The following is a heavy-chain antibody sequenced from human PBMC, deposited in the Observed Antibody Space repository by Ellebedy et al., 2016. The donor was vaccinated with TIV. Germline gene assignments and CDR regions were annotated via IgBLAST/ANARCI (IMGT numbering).Heavy chain of an antibody. CDR1: GFSFSTHA. D-gene: IGHD5-24*01. Sequence: LSLTCAASGFSFSTHAMHWVRQAPGKGLEWVAVLSFSETDEYYADSVKGRFTISRDNSKNTLYLEMNNLRVEDTALYFCARPQNAYGYLYFFDHWGQGTMVTVSS. CDR2: LSFSETDE. J-gene: IGHJ4*02. CDR3: ARPQNAYGYLYFFDH. V-gene: IGHV3-30*04.